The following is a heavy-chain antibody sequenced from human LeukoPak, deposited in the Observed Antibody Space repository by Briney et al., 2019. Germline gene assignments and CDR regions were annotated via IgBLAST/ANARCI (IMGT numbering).Heavy chain of an antibody. J-gene: IGHJ5*02. Sequence: GGSLRLSCTASGFTFGDYAMSWLRQAPGKGLEWVGFIRSKAYGGTTEYAASVKGRFTISRDDSKSIAYLQMNSLKTEDTAVYYCTRGQLWFDPWGQGTLVTVSS. CDR1: GFTFGDYA. D-gene: IGHD2-2*01. CDR3: TRGQLWFDP. CDR2: IRSKAYGGTT. V-gene: IGHV3-49*03.